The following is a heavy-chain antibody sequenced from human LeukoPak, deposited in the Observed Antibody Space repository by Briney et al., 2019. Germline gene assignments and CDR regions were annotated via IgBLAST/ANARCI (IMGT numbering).Heavy chain of an antibody. CDR3: ARVTPPKSVTTIDY. D-gene: IGHD4-11*01. CDR2: ISAYNGNT. V-gene: IGHV1-18*01. J-gene: IGHJ4*02. Sequence: ASVKVSCKASGYTFTSYGISWVRQAPGQGLEWMGWISAYNGNTNYAQKLQGRVTMTTDTSTSTAYMELRSLRSDDTAVYYCARVTPPKSVTTIDYWGQGILVTVSS. CDR1: GYTFTSYG.